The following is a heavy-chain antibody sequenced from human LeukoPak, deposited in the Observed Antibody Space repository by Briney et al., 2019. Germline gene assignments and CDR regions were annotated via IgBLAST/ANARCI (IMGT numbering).Heavy chain of an antibody. CDR3: ARAPLSYCSSTSCYRYFDL. CDR1: GASISPYY. Sequence: SETLSLTCTVSGASISPYYWNWIRQPPGKGLEWIGYIYYSGSTNYNPSLKSRVTISVDTSKDQFSLKLNSVTAADTAVYYCARAPLSYCSSTSCYRYFDLWGRGTLVTVSS. V-gene: IGHV4-59*01. J-gene: IGHJ2*01. D-gene: IGHD2-2*02. CDR2: IYYSGST.